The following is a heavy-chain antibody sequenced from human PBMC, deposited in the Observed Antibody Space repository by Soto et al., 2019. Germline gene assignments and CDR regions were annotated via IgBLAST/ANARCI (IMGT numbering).Heavy chain of an antibody. D-gene: IGHD3-16*01. J-gene: IGHJ4*02. CDR3: ARLARHAYFDY. V-gene: IGHV4-59*08. Sequence: SETLSLTCTVSGGSISSYYWSWIRQPPGKGLEWIGYIYYSGSTNYNPSLKSRVTISVDTSKNQFSLKLSSVTAADTAVYYCARLARHAYFDYWGQGTLVTVSS. CDR2: IYYSGST. CDR1: GGSISSYY.